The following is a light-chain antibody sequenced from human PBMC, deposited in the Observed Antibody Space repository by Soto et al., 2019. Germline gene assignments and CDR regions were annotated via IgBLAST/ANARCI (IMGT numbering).Light chain of an antibody. CDR1: QSVGNNY. CDR2: GAS. J-gene: IGKJ1*01. Sequence: ETVLTQSPGTLSLSPGETATLSCRASQSVGNNYLAWYQQKPAQAPRLLIYGASIRATGIPDRFSGSGSGTDFTLTISRLEPEYVAMYYCQQYARSSTFGQGTKVEI. V-gene: IGKV3-20*01. CDR3: QQYARSST.